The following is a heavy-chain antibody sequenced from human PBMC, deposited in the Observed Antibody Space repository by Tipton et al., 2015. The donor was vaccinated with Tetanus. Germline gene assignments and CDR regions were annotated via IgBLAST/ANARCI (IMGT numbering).Heavy chain of an antibody. D-gene: IGHD2-21*02. CDR2: INPSGGST. V-gene: IGHV1-46*01. Sequence: QSGAEVKKPGASVKVSCKASGYTFTSYYMHWVRQAPGQGLEWMGIINPSGGSTSYAQKFQGRVTMTRDTSTSTVYMELSSLRSEDTAIYYCARDKPMVAAMHTADYWGQGTLVTVSS. J-gene: IGHJ4*02. CDR3: ARDKPMVAAMHTADY. CDR1: GYTFTSYY.